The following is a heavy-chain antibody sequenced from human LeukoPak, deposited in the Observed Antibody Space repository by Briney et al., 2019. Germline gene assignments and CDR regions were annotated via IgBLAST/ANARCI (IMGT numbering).Heavy chain of an antibody. D-gene: IGHD3-22*01. CDR1: GFTFSSYA. V-gene: IGHV3-23*01. CDR2: ISGSGGST. J-gene: IGHJ4*02. Sequence: GGSLRLSCAASGFTFSSYAMSWVRQAPGKGLEWVSAISGSGGSTYYADSVKGRFTISRDNSKNTLYLQMNSLRAEDTAVYYCAKKRGSYDSSGYTRGPFDYWGQGTLVTVSS. CDR3: AKKRGSYDSSGYTRGPFDY.